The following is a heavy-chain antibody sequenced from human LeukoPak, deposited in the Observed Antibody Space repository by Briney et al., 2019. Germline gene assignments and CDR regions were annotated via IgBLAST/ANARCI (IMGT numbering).Heavy chain of an antibody. Sequence: SETLSLTCAVFGGSISSGGYSYNWIRQPPGKGLEWIGYIYNSGSTSYNPSLKSRVTMSVDTSKNQFSLKLNFATAADTAVYYCARGWGPAYCGGDCHRHFDYWGQGALVTVSS. D-gene: IGHD2-21*02. CDR3: ARGWGPAYCGGDCHRHFDY. V-gene: IGHV4-30-4*07. J-gene: IGHJ4*02. CDR1: GGSISSGGYS. CDR2: IYNSGST.